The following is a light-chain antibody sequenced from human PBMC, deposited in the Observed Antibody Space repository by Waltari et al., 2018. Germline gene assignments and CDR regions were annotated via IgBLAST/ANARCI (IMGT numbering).Light chain of an antibody. CDR1: QSVGIY. CDR2: RAS. V-gene: IGKV3-20*01. J-gene: IGKJ1*01. Sequence: EIVLTQSPGTLSLSPGERSTLSCRASQSVGIYLAWYQPKPGQAPRLLIYRASARATGIPDRFSARGSGTDFSLTISRLEPEDCAVYYCQKYESLPATFGQGTKVEIK. CDR3: QKYESLPAT.